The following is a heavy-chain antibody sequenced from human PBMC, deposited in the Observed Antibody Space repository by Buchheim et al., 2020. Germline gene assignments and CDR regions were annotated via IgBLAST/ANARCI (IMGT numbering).Heavy chain of an antibody. J-gene: IGHJ4*02. Sequence: EVQVVESGGGLIKPGGSLRLSCAASGFTFSNAWMSWVRQAPGKGLEWVGRIKSKTDRGTIDYAAPVKGRFTISRDDSKNMVYLQMNSLKTEDTAFYYCTTTGEDPDHWGQGTL. D-gene: IGHD3-16*01. CDR2: IKSKTDRGTI. V-gene: IGHV3-15*01. CDR1: GFTFSNAW. CDR3: TTTGEDPDH.